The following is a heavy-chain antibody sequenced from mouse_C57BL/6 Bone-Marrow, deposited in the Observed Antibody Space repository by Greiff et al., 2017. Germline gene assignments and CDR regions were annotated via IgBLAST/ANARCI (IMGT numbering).Heavy chain of an antibody. D-gene: IGHD1-1*01. CDR3: ARGVYYGSSDGY. CDR2: INPYNGDT. J-gene: IGHJ2*01. V-gene: IGHV1-20*01. CDR1: GYSFTGYF. Sequence: VQLQQSGPELVKPGDSVKISCKASGYSFTGYFMNWVMQSHGKSLEWIGRINPYNGDTFYNQKFKGKATLTVDKSSSTAHMELRSLTSEDSAVYYCARGVYYGSSDGYWGKGTTLTVSS.